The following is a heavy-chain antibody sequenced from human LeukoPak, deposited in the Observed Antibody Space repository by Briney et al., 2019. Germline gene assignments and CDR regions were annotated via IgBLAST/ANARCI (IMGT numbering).Heavy chain of an antibody. CDR1: GGSISSYY. CDR2: IYYSGST. V-gene: IGHV4-59*01. J-gene: IGHJ4*02. D-gene: IGHD3-10*01. Sequence: PSETLSLTCTVSGGSISSYYWSWIRQPPGKGLEWIGYIYYSGSTNYNPSLKSRVTISVDTSKNQFSLKLSSVTAADTAVYYCARLNGLGSYRIDYWGQGTLVTVSS. CDR3: ARLNGLGSYRIDY.